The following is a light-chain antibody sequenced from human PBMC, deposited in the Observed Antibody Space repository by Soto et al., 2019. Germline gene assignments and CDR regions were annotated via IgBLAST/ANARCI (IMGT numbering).Light chain of an antibody. CDR3: QQYGNSLPWT. Sequence: EIVLTQSPGTLSLYPGEGATLSCRASQIVSNNYLAWYQQKPGQAPRLLVYGASRRATGIPDRFSGSGSGTDFTLTISRLEPEDFAVYYCQQYGNSLPWTFGQGTKVDIK. J-gene: IGKJ1*01. CDR2: GAS. CDR1: QIVSNNY. V-gene: IGKV3-20*01.